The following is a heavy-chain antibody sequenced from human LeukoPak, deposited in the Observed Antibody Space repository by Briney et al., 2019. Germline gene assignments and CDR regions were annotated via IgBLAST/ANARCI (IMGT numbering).Heavy chain of an antibody. Sequence: PGGSLRLSCAASGFTFSSYAMSWVRQAPGKGLEWVSSISSSSSYIYYADSVKGRFTISRDNAKNSLYLQMNSLRAEDTAVYYCAKDLELRGNWFDPWGQGTLVTVSS. CDR3: AKDLELRGNWFDP. V-gene: IGHV3-21*04. CDR1: GFTFSSYA. D-gene: IGHD1-7*01. J-gene: IGHJ5*02. CDR2: ISSSSSYI.